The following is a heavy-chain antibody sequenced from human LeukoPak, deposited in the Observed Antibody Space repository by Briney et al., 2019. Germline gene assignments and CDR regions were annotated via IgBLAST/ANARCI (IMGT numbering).Heavy chain of an antibody. V-gene: IGHV4-30-2*01. CDR3: ARLNSGGELGPWYFDY. D-gene: IGHD3-10*01. J-gene: IGHJ4*02. Sequence: SQTLSLTCAVSGGSISSGGYSWSWIRQPPGKGLEWIGYIYHSGSTYYNPSLKSRVTISVDRSKNQFSLKLSSVTAADTAVYYCARLNSGGELGPWYFDYWGQGALVTVSS. CDR2: IYHSGST. CDR1: GGSISSGGYS.